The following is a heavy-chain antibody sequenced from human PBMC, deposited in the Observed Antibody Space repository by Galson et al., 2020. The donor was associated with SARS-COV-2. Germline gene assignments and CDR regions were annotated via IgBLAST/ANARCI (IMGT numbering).Heavy chain of an antibody. V-gene: IGHV4-31*03. D-gene: IGHD1-26*01. CDR3: ASGLGGDY. J-gene: IGHJ4*02. CDR2: IFYSGFT. CDR1: GGSITSDDSY. Sequence: SETLSLICTVSGGSITSDDSYWSWIRQHPRRGLEWIGYIFYSGFTYYSPSFKSRVSMSLDTSKNQFSLELNSVTAADTAVYYCASGLGGDYWGPGTLVTVSS.